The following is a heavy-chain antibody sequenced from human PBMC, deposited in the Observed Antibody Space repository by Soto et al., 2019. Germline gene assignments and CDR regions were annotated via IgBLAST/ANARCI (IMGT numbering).Heavy chain of an antibody. J-gene: IGHJ5*02. Sequence: QVKLQESGPGLEKPSGTLSLTCAVSGGSISNNRWWTWVRQAPGKGLEWIGEIHDRGSTNYNLSLKRPATVSIDRSKDQFSREMRAVTAADTAVYYCAGQWAAGYGAFVPWGQGTLVTVSS. D-gene: IGHD3-9*01. V-gene: IGHV4-4*02. CDR3: AGQWAAGYGAFVP. CDR2: IHDRGST. CDR1: GGSISNNRW.